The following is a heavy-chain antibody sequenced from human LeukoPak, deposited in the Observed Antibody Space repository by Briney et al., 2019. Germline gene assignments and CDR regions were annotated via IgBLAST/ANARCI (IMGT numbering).Heavy chain of an antibody. V-gene: IGHV1-2*02. CDR2: INPNSGDT. CDR3: ARDLGSGWIIVDY. Sequence: ASVKVSCKASGYTFTGYYIHWVRQAPGQGLEWMGWINPNSGDTNSAQKFQGRVTLTRDTSITTAYLEMSSLRSDDTAVYYCARDLGSGWIIVDYWGQGTLVTVPS. D-gene: IGHD6-19*01. J-gene: IGHJ4*02. CDR1: GYTFTGYY.